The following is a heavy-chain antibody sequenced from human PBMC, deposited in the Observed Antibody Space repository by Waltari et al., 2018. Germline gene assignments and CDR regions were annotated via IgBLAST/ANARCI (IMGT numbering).Heavy chain of an antibody. CDR3: ARLGVDNWNDMVNYDFDI. V-gene: IGHV4-39*01. D-gene: IGHD1-1*01. Sequence: QLQLQESGPGLVTPSETLSLTCSVPGVPISSTASYWAWIRQPPGKGLEWIGSVYYSGSTYYNSSLKSRVTISVDTSKNQFSLKVTSVTAADTAVYFCARLGVDNWNDMVNYDFDIWGQGTMVTVSS. CDR1: GVPISSTASY. J-gene: IGHJ3*02. CDR2: VYYSGST.